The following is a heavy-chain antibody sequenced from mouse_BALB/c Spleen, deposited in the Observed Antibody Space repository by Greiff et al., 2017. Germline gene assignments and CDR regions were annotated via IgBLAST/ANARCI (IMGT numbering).Heavy chain of an antibody. V-gene: IGHV5-12-2*01. Sequence: DVKLVESGGGLVQPGGSLKLSCAASGFTFSSYTMSWVRQTPAKRLEWVAYISNGGGSTYYPDTVKGRFTIARDNAKNTLYLQMSRLKSVDTAMYYCARRITGSLDYWGQGTTLTVSS. CDR3: ARRITGSLDY. CDR2: ISNGGGST. CDR1: GFTFSSYT. D-gene: IGHD4-1*01. J-gene: IGHJ2*01.